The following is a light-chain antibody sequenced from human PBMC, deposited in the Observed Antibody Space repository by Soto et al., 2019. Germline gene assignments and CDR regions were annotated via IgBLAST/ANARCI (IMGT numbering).Light chain of an antibody. CDR3: QQYGSSPPT. Sequence: EIVLTQSPGTLSLSPGERATLSCRASQSVSGSYLAWYQQKPGQAHRLLIYGASSRATGTPDRFSGSGSGTDFTLTISRLEPEDFAVYYCQQYGSSPPTFGQGTKLEIK. CDR1: QSVSGSY. J-gene: IGKJ2*01. V-gene: IGKV3-20*01. CDR2: GAS.